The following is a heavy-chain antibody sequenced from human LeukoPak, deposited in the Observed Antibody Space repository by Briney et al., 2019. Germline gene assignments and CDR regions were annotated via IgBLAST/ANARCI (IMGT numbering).Heavy chain of an antibody. CDR3: AKSPFTMIVLVITTFDY. V-gene: IGHV3-30*18. D-gene: IGHD3-22*01. Sequence: PGGSLRLSCAASGFTFSNYEMNWVRQAPGKGLEWVAVISYDGSNKYYADSVKGRFTISRDNSKNTLYLQMNSLRAEDTAVYYCAKSPFTMIVLVITTFDYWGQGTLVTVSS. J-gene: IGHJ4*02. CDR1: GFTFSNYE. CDR2: ISYDGSNK.